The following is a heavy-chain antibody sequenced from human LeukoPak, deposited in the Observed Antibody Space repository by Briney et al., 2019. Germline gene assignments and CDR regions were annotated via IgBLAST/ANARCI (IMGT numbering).Heavy chain of an antibody. V-gene: IGHV4-34*01. D-gene: IGHD3-10*01. CDR3: ARMNYYGSGSYYRGRNWFDP. Sequence: SETLSLTCAVYGGSFSGAYWSCSRQPPGNRREWIGEINHSGSTNYNPTIMKRLTISVDTSKNQFSLKLCSVTVADTAVYYCARMNYYGSGSYYRGRNWFDPWGQGTLVTVSS. CDR1: GGSFSGAY. CDR2: INHSGST. J-gene: IGHJ5*02.